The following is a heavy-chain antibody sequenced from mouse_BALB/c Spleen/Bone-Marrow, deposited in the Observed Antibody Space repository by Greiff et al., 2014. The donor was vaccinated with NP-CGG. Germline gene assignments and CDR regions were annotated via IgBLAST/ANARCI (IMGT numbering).Heavy chain of an antibody. J-gene: IGHJ2*01. V-gene: IGHV14-3*02. CDR3: ARDYGPFDY. CDR1: GFNIKDIY. CDR2: IDPANGDT. D-gene: IGHD1-2*01. Sequence: VQLQQSGAELVKPGASVKLSCTASGFNIKDIYMHWVKQRPEQGLEWIGRIDPANGDTKYDPKFQGKATITADTSSNTAYLQLSSLTSEDTAVYYCARDYGPFDYGGQGTTLTVSS.